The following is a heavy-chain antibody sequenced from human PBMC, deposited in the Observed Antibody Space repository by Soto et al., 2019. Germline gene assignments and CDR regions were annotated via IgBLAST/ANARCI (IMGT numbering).Heavy chain of an antibody. V-gene: IGHV4-31*03. CDR3: ARSRGRTIFGVVYYYGMDV. J-gene: IGHJ6*02. CDR2: IYYSGST. Sequence: SETLSLTCTVSGGSISSGGYYWSWIRQHPGKGLEWIGYIYYSGSTYYNPSLKSRVTISVDTSKNQFSLKLSSVTAADTAVYYCARSRGRTIFGVVYYYGMDVWAQGNTVTVS. CDR1: GGSISSGGYY. D-gene: IGHD3-3*01.